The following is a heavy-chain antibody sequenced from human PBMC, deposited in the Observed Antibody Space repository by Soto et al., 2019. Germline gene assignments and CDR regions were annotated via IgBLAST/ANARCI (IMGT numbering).Heavy chain of an antibody. Sequence: QVQLPESGPGLVKPSETLSLTCTVPGGSISSYFWSWIRQPPGKGLEWIGYIYYSESTNYNPSLKSRVTISVDTSKNQFSLKRSSVTAAATAVYYCAGDRGLGSGWYGWFAPWGQGTLVTVSS. V-gene: IGHV4-59*01. D-gene: IGHD6-19*01. J-gene: IGHJ5*02. CDR2: IYYSEST. CDR1: GGSISSYF. CDR3: AGDRGLGSGWYGWFAP.